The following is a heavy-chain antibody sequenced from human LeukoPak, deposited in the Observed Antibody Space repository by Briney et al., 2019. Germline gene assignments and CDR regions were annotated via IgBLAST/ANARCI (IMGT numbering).Heavy chain of an antibody. D-gene: IGHD1-14*01. CDR3: ARDRTLFDY. Sequence: ASVKVSCKSSGYTFTSYAMNWVRRAPGQGLEWMGWISTNTGNPTYAQGFTGRFVFSLDTSVSTAYLQISSLKAEDTAVYYCARDRTLFDYWGQGTLVTVSS. V-gene: IGHV7-4-1*02. CDR1: GYTFTSYA. CDR2: ISTNTGNP. J-gene: IGHJ4*02.